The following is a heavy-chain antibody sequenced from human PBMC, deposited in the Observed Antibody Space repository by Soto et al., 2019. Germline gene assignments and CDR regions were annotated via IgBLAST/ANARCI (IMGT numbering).Heavy chain of an antibody. J-gene: IGHJ3*02. CDR2: ISSSSSYI. D-gene: IGHD5-12*01. V-gene: IGHV3-21*01. Sequence: GGSLRLSCAASGFTFSSYSINWVRQAPGKGLEWVSSISSSSSYIYYADSVKGRFTISRDNAKNSLYLQMNSLRAEDTAVYYCAREPAGYSRAFDIWGQGTMVTVSS. CDR3: AREPAGYSRAFDI. CDR1: GFTFSSYS.